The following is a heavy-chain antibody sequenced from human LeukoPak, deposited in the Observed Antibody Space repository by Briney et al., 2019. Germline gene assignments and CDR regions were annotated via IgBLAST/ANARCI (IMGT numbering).Heavy chain of an antibody. CDR1: GGSFSGYY. Sequence: SETLSLTCAVYGGSFSGYYWSWIRQPPGKGLEWIGEINHSGSTNYNPSLKSRVTISVDTPKNQFSLKLSSVTAADTAVYYCARGGDGYNFDYWGQGTLVTVSS. V-gene: IGHV4-34*01. D-gene: IGHD5-24*01. J-gene: IGHJ4*02. CDR2: INHSGST. CDR3: ARGGDGYNFDY.